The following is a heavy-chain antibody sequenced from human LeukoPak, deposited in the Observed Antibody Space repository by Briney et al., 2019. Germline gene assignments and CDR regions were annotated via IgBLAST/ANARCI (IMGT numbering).Heavy chain of an antibody. CDR2: IDWEDDK. CDR3: ARILYYYDSSGQLGYFDY. Sequence: SGPTLVKPTQTLTLTCTFSGFSLSTSGMCVSWIRQPPGKALEWLARIDWEDDKYYSTSLKTRLTISKDTSKNQVVLTMTNMDPVDTATYYCARILYYYDSSGQLGYFDYWGQGTLVTVSS. V-gene: IGHV2-70*11. D-gene: IGHD3-22*01. J-gene: IGHJ4*02. CDR1: GFSLSTSGMC.